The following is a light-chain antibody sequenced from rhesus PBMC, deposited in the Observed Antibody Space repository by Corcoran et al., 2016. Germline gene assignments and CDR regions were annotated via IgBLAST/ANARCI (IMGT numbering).Light chain of an antibody. CDR3: QLWDGNIAHHI. V-gene: IGLV3-36*02. Sequence: SYDLTQPPSVSVSPGQTARITCGGDSVGIKRVHWYQQKPPQAPVVGIYYDSERPAGIPERFSGSKSGNTATLTICGVEAGDEADYYCQLWDGNIAHHIFGTVTRLTVL. CDR1: SVGIKR. J-gene: IGLJ1*01. CDR2: YDS.